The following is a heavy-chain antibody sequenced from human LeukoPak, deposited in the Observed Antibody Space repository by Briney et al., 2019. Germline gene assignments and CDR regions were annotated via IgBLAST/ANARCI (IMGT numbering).Heavy chain of an antibody. Sequence: GRSLRLSCAASGFTFSSYGMHWVRQAPGKGLEWVAVISYDGSNKYYADSVKGRFTISRDNSKNTLYLQMNSLRAEDTAVYYCARVGSPIAAAGTVYWGQGTLVTVSS. CDR1: GFTFSSYG. CDR3: ARVGSPIAAAGTVY. V-gene: IGHV3-30*03. CDR2: ISYDGSNK. D-gene: IGHD6-13*01. J-gene: IGHJ4*02.